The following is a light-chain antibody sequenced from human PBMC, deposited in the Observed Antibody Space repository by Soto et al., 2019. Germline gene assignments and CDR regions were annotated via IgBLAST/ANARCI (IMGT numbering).Light chain of an antibody. CDR3: QVWDSSSDHWV. CDR1: DVGSKS. V-gene: IGLV3-21*02. CDR2: DDT. J-gene: IGLJ7*01. Sequence: SYELTQPPSMSVAPGQTARITCGGDDVGSKSVQWYQQKPGQAPVLVVNDDTDRPSGIPERFSGSNSGNAATLTISRVEAGDEADYYCQVWDSSSDHWVFGGGTQLTVL.